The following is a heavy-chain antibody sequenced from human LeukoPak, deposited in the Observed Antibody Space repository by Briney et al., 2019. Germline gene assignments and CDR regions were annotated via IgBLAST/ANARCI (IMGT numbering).Heavy chain of an antibody. D-gene: IGHD2-15*01. CDR1: GGSISSSSYY. V-gene: IGHV4-39*07. CDR2: IYYSGST. J-gene: IGHJ6*03. Sequence: PSETLSLTCTVSGGSISSSSYYWGWLRQPPGKGLEWIGSIYYSGSTYYNPSLKSRVTISVDTSKNQFSLKLSSVTAADTAVYYCAREGPYCSGGSCYLGYYYYYMDVWGKGTTVTVSS. CDR3: AREGPYCSGGSCYLGYYYYYMDV.